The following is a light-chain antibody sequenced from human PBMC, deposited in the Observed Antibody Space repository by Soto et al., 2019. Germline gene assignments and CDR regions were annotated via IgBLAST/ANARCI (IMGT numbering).Light chain of an antibody. V-gene: IGKV3-20*01. CDR2: GAS. Sequence: EIVLTQSPGTLSLSPGERATLSCRASQSVTNRYLAWYRQKPGQAPRLLIFGASIRDTGIPDRFSGSGSGTDFTLTINSLEPEDFAVYYCQQYGSSPGTFGQGTKVDIK. J-gene: IGKJ1*01. CDR3: QQYGSSPGT. CDR1: QSVTNRY.